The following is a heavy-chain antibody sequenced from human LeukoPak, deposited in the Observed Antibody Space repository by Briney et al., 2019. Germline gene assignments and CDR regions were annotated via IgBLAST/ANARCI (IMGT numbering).Heavy chain of an antibody. CDR1: GFSFSDCA. CDR2: ISGSAGST. Sequence: PGGTLRLSCAASGFSFSDCAMSWVRQAPGRGLEWVSSISGSAGSTYYADSMKGRFTISRDNPKNTLHLEMNSLRAEDTAIYYCTKGMATIRRHIDSWGQGTLVTV. CDR3: TKGMATIRRHIDS. V-gene: IGHV3-23*01. D-gene: IGHD5-24*01. J-gene: IGHJ4*02.